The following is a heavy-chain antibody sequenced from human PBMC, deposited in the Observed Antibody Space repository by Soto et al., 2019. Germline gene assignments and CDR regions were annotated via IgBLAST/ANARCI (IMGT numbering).Heavy chain of an antibody. J-gene: IGHJ4*01. Sequence: GGSLRLSCAASGFTFSSYGMHWVRQAPGKGLEWVAVISYDGSNKYYADSVKGRFTISRDNSKNTLYLQMNSLRAEDTAVYFCVRSSIIPRVFMYPFDYWGHGTLVTVSS. D-gene: IGHD3-3*01. CDR1: GFTFSSYG. V-gene: IGHV3-30*03. CDR2: ISYDGSNK. CDR3: VRSSIIPRVFMYPFDY.